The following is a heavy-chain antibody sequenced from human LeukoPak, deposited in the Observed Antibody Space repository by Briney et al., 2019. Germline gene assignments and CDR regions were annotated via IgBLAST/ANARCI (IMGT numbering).Heavy chain of an antibody. CDR1: GFTFSTYG. V-gene: IGHV3-48*01. J-gene: IGHJ4*02. D-gene: IGHD3/OR15-3a*01. CDR2: ISSSSNTI. Sequence: GGSLRLSCAASGFTFSTYGMIWVRQAPGKGLEWVSYISSSSNTIQYADSVRGRFTISRDNAKNSLYLQMNGLRAEDTAVYYCAREVVGLDYWGQGTLVTVSS. CDR3: AREVVGLDY.